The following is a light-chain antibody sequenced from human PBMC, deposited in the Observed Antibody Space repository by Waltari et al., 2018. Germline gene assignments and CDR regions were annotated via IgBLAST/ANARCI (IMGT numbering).Light chain of an antibody. CDR1: QGMSNS. J-gene: IGKJ1*01. Sequence: DIQMTQSPSSLSASVGDRVTITCRASQGMSNSLAWYQQMPGKAPKLLLYGASRLQSGVPSRFSGSGSGTDYTLTISSLQPEDFATYYCQQYDTNPPTFGQGTKV. CDR2: GAS. V-gene: IGKV1-NL1*01. CDR3: QQYDTNPPT.